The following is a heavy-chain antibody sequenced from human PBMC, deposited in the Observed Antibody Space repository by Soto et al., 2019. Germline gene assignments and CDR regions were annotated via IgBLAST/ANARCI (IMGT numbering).Heavy chain of an antibody. Sequence: SVKVSCKASGDTFSXXXXXXXXXXXXQGLEWXXXIIPRSATSNYAQKFQGRVTITADESTSTAYMELSSLRSEDTAVYYCAREGLVLVPTTVNSDYYYYAMDVWGQGTTVTVSS. D-gene: IGHD2-2*01. CDR3: AREGLVLVPTTVNSDYYYYAMDV. V-gene: IGHV1-69*13. CDR1: GDTFSXXX. J-gene: IGHJ6*02. CDR2: IIPRSATS.